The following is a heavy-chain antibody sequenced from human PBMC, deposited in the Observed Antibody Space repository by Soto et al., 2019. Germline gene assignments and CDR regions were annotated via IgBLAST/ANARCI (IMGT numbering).Heavy chain of an antibody. Sequence: SGFTFSDYAMHWVRQAPGKGLEWVAVVSHDGRNTHYADSVKGRFTISRDSSKNTVSLEMTSLRAEDTAVYYCAKGGRQWLVTSDFNYWGQGALVTVSS. D-gene: IGHD6-19*01. CDR2: VSHDGRNT. CDR3: AKGGRQWLVTSDFNY. J-gene: IGHJ4*02. V-gene: IGHV3-30-3*02. CDR1: GFTFSDYA.